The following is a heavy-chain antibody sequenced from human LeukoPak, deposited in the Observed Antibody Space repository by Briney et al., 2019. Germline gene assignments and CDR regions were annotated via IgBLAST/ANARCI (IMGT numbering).Heavy chain of an antibody. D-gene: IGHD6-13*01. CDR1: GGSISSGGYY. J-gene: IGHJ4*02. V-gene: IGHV4-30-4*08. CDR2: IYYSGST. CDR3: ARHRIAAAYIDY. Sequence: SQTLSLTCTVSGGSISSGGYYWSWIRQHPGKGLEWIGYIYYSGSTYYNPSLKSRVTISVDTSKNQFSLKLSSVTAADTAVYYCARHRIAAAYIDYWGQGTLVTVSS.